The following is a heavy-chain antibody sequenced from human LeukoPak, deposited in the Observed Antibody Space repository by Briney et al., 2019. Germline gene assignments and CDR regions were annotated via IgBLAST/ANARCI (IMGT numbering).Heavy chain of an antibody. Sequence: PGGSLRLSCAASGFTFSTYSMNWVRQAPGKGREWLAYISSQSSTIFYADSVKGRFIISRDNPKNSLFLQMNSLRDEDTAMYYCARDGWSQYGEFYFDHWGQGALVTVSS. J-gene: IGHJ4*02. CDR3: ARDGWSQYGEFYFDH. D-gene: IGHD3-10*01. CDR1: GFTFSTYS. V-gene: IGHV3-48*02. CDR2: ISSQSSTI.